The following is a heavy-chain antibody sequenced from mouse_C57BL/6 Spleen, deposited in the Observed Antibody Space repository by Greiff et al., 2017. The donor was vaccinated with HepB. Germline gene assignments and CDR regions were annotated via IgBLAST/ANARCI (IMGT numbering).Heavy chain of an antibody. D-gene: IGHD1-2*01. CDR2: ISDGGSYT. CDR3: AREASTAGEGFAY. V-gene: IGHV5-4*01. CDR1: GFTFSSYA. Sequence: EVMLVESGGGLVKPGGSLKLSCAASGFTFSSYAMSWVRQTPEKRLEWVATISDGGSYTYYPDNVKGRFTISRDNAKNNLYLQMSHLKSEDTAMYYCAREASTAGEGFAYWGQGTLVTVSA. J-gene: IGHJ3*01.